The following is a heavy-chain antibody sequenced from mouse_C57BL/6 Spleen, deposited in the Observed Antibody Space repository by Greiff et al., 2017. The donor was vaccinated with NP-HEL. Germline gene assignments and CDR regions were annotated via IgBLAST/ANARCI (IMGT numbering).Heavy chain of an antibody. V-gene: IGHV1-59*01. Sequence: QVQLKQPGAELVRPGTSVKLSCKASGYTFTSYWMHWVKQRPGQGLEWIGVIDPSDSYTNYNQKFKGKATLTVDTSSSTAYMQLSSLTSEDSAVYYCDSTGPWFAYWGQGTLVTVSA. CDR1: GYTFTSYW. D-gene: IGHD4-1*02. CDR2: IDPSDSYT. CDR3: DSTGPWFAY. J-gene: IGHJ3*01.